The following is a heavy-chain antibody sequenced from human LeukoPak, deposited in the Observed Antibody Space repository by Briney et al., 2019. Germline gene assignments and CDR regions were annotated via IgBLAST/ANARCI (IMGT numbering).Heavy chain of an antibody. Sequence: PSETLSLTCNVSGGSISSHYWSWIRQPPGRGLEWIGYIYFLGSTNYNPSLKSRVTISVDTSKNQFSLKLSSVTAADTAVYYCARARHEFTYGYRPNELGHYFDYWGQGTLVTVSS. CDR3: ARARHEFTYGYRPNELGHYFDY. CDR1: GGSISSHY. CDR2: IYFLGST. J-gene: IGHJ4*02. D-gene: IGHD5-24*01. V-gene: IGHV4-59*11.